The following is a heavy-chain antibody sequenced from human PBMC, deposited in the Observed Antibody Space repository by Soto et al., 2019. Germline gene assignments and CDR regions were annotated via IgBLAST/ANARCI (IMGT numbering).Heavy chain of an antibody. D-gene: IGHD2-2*01. Sequence: GASVKVSCKASGYTFTGYYMHWVRQAPGQGLEWMGWINPNSGGTNYAQKFQGRVTMTRDTSISTAYMELSRLRSDDTAVYYCATIPAALYYYYGMDVWGQGTTVTSP. CDR2: INPNSGGT. V-gene: IGHV1-2*02. J-gene: IGHJ6*02. CDR3: ATIPAALYYYYGMDV. CDR1: GYTFTGYY.